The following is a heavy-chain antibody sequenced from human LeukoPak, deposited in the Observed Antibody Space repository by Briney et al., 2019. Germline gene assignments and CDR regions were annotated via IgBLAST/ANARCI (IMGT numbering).Heavy chain of an antibody. CDR1: GYTFTGYY. J-gene: IGHJ4*02. D-gene: IGHD3-22*01. CDR3: ARNFYFDSSGYYHY. V-gene: IGHV1-2*02. Sequence: ASVKVSCKASGYTFTGYYMHWAPQAPGQGLEWMGWINPNSGGTNYAQKFQGRITMTRDTSISTAYMELSRLRSDDTAVYYCARNFYFDSSGYYHYWGQGTLVTVSS. CDR2: INPNSGGT.